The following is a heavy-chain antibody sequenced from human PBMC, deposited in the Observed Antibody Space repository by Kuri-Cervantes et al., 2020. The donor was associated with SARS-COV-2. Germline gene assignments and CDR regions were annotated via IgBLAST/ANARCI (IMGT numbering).Heavy chain of an antibody. CDR2: IYTSGST. CDR3: ASSRASMITFGGVIDNFDY. D-gene: IGHD3-16*02. J-gene: IGHJ4*02. CDR1: GGSISSGSYY. Sequence: SETLSLTCTVSGGSISSGSYYWSWIRQPAGKGLEWIGRIYTSGSTNYSPSPKSRVTISVDTSKNQFSLKLSSVTAADTAVYYCASSRASMITFGGVIDNFDYWGQGTLVTVSS. V-gene: IGHV4-61*02.